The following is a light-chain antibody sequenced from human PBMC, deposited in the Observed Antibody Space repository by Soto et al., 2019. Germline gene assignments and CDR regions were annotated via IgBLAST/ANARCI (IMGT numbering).Light chain of an antibody. Sequence: QSVLTQSSSASASLGSSVKLTCTLSSGHSSFIIAWHQQQPGKAPRYLMKLEGSGSYNKGSGVPDRFSGSSSGADRYLTISNLQFEDAADYYCETWDSNTRVFGGGTKLTVL. V-gene: IGLV4-60*02. J-gene: IGLJ3*02. CDR3: ETWDSNTRV. CDR2: LEGSGSY. CDR1: SGHSSFI.